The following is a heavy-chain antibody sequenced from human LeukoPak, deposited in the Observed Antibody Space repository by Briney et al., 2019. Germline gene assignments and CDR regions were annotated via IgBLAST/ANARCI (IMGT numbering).Heavy chain of an antibody. D-gene: IGHD5-18*01. CDR1: GFTFSSYA. CDR2: ISYDGSNK. J-gene: IGHJ3*02. V-gene: IGHV3-30-3*01. CDR3: ARGHRYSYGSGAFDI. Sequence: GGSLRLSCAASGFTFSSYAMHWVRQAPGKGLEWVAVISYDGSNKYYADSVKGRFTISRDSSKNTLYLQMNSLRAEDTAVYYCARGHRYSYGSGAFDIWGQGTMVTVSS.